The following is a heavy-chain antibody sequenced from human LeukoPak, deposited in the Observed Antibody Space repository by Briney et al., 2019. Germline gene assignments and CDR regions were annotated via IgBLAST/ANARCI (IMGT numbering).Heavy chain of an antibody. J-gene: IGHJ6*03. V-gene: IGHV4-59*12. CDR3: ARDSSGYCSSTSCPRGYYYYMDV. CDR1: GGCISSYY. CDR2: IYYSGST. D-gene: IGHD2-2*01. Sequence: PSETLSLTCTVSGGCISSYYWSWIRQPPGKGLEWIGYIYYSGSTNHNPSLKSRVTMSVDTSKNQFSLKLSSVTAADTAVYYCARDSSGYCSSTSCPRGYYYYMDVWGKGTTVTVSS.